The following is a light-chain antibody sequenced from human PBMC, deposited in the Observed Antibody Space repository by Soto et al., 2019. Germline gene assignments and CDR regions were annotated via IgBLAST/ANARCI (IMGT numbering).Light chain of an antibody. Sequence: EIVMTQSPATLSVSPGERATLSCRASQSVSSNLAWYQQKPGQAPRLLIYGASTRATGIPARFSGSGSGTEFTLTISSLQSEDFAVYYCQQYSLWPRTFGGGTKVEVK. CDR3: QQYSLWPRT. CDR1: QSVSSN. CDR2: GAS. V-gene: IGKV3-15*01. J-gene: IGKJ4*01.